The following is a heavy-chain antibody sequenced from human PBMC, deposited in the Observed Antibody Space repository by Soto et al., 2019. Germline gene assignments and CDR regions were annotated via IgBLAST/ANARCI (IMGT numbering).Heavy chain of an antibody. Sequence: EVQLVESGGGLVQPGGSLRLSCAASGFTFSSYDMHWVRQATGKGLEWVSAIGTAGDTYYPGSVKGRFTISRENAKISLYLQMNSLRAGDTAVYYCARDTTAGGFYGMDVLGQGTTVTVSS. CDR3: ARDTTAGGFYGMDV. V-gene: IGHV3-13*01. J-gene: IGHJ6*02. D-gene: IGHD1-26*01. CDR2: IGTAGDT. CDR1: GFTFSSYD.